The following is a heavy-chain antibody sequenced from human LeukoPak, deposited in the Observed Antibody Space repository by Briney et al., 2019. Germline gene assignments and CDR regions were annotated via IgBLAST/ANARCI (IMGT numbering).Heavy chain of an antibody. CDR1: GDSLSSYY. CDR3: AKLQTSPNYYYDSSGYSPAGAFDI. CDR2: IYYSGST. D-gene: IGHD3-22*01. Sequence: PSETLSLTCTVSGDSLSSYYWSWIRQPPGKGLEWIGYIYYSGSTNYNPSLKSRVTISVDTSKNQCSLKLSSVTAADTAVYYCAKLQTSPNYYYDSSGYSPAGAFDIWGQGTMVTVSS. J-gene: IGHJ3*02. V-gene: IGHV4-59*01.